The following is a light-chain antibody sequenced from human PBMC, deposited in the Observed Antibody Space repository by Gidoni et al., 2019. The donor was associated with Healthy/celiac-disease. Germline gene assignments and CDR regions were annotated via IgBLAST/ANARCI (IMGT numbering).Light chain of an antibody. CDR1: QGISSY. V-gene: IGKV1-8*01. CDR2: AAS. Sequence: AIRITQSPSSLSASTGDRVTITCRASQGISSYLAWYQQKPGKAPKLLIYAASTLQSGVPSRFSRSGSGTDFTLTISCLQSEDFSTYYCQQYYSYTYTFGQXTKLEIK. J-gene: IGKJ2*01. CDR3: QQYYSYTYT.